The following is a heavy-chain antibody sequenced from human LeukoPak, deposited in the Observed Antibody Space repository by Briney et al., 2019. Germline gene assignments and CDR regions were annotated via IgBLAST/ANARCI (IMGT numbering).Heavy chain of an antibody. CDR1: GFTFSNAW. Sequence: GGSLRLSCAASGFTFSNAWMSWVRQAPGKGLEWVGRIKSKTDGGTTDYAAPVKGRFTISRDDSKNTLYLQMNSLKTEDTAVYYCTTDLYDILIGDYYYYYGMDVWGQGTTVTVSS. CDR2: IKSKTDGGTT. V-gene: IGHV3-15*01. D-gene: IGHD3-9*01. CDR3: TTDLYDILIGDYYYYYGMDV. J-gene: IGHJ6*02.